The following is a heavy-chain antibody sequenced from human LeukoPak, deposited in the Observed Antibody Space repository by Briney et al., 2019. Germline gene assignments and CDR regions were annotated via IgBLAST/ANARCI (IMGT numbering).Heavy chain of an antibody. V-gene: IGHV1-18*01. CDR2: ISAYNGDT. D-gene: IGHD4-17*01. CDR1: GYTFTSYG. CDR3: ARVRDYGDYGEGY. Sequence: VASVKVSCKASGYTFTSYGISWVRQAPGQGLEWMGWISAYNGDTNYAQKFQGRVTMTTDTSTSTAYMELRSLSSDDTAVYYCARVRDYGDYGEGYWGQGTLVTVSS. J-gene: IGHJ4*02.